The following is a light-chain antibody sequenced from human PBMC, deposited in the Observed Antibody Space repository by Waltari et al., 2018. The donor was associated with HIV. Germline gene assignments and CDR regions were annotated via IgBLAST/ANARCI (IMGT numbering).Light chain of an antibody. CDR2: EDD. V-gene: IGLV6-57*01. Sequence: NFMLTQPHSVSESPGKTVTISCTRTGGSITRNSVQWYQRRPGGSPTTVIYEDDQRPSGVPGRFSGSIDSSSNSASLTISGLKPEDEADYYCQSSDRNNQVFGGGTKLTVL. CDR3: QSSDRNNQV. J-gene: IGLJ3*02. CDR1: GGSITRNS.